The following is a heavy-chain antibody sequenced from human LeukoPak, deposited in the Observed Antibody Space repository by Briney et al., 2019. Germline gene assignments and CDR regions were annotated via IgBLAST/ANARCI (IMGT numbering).Heavy chain of an antibody. CDR3: AIISPGSSGYYRDFDY. D-gene: IGHD3-22*01. J-gene: IGHJ4*02. V-gene: IGHV3-23*01. CDR2: ISGSGGST. CDR1: GFTFSSYA. Sequence: GGSLRLSCAASGFTFSSYAMSWVRQAPGKGLEWVSAISGSGGSTYYADSVKGRFTISRDNSKNTLYLQMNSLRAEDTAVYYCAIISPGSSGYYRDFDYWGQGTLVTVSS.